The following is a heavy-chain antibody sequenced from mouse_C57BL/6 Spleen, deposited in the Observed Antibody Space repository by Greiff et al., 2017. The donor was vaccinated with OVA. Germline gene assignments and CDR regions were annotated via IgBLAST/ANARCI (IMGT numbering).Heavy chain of an antibody. V-gene: IGHV2-2*02. CDR2: IWRGGST. Sequence: QVQLQQSGPGLVQPSQSLSITCTVSGFSLTSYGVHWVRQSPGKGLEWLGVIWRGGSTDYNAAFISRLSISKDNSKSQVFFKMNSLQANDTAIYYCARNSAYSPCDYWGQGTTLTVSS. J-gene: IGHJ2*01. CDR1: GFSLTSYG. D-gene: IGHD2-10*01. CDR3: ARNSAYSPCDY.